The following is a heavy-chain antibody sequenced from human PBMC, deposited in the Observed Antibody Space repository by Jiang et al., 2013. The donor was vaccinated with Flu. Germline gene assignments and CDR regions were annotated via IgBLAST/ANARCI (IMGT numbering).Heavy chain of an antibody. J-gene: IGHJ6*01. CDR2: ISYSGTT. D-gene: IGHD5-12*01. V-gene: IGHV4-30-4*01. Sequence: GSGLVKPSQTLSLTCTVSGGSISSNDYYWSWIRQPPGKGLEWIGYISYSGTTYYSPSLQSRATISVDTSKNQFSLKLSSVTAADTAVYYCARDEQGWLRSRYFYYGMDV. CDR3: ARDEQGWLRSRYFYYGMDV. CDR1: GGSISSNDYY.